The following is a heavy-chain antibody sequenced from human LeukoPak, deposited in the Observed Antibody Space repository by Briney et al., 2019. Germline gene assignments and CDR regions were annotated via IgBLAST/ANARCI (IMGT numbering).Heavy chain of an antibody. CDR2: ISFLGSEK. Sequence: PGGSLRLSCAASGFTFSSYGMHWVRQAPGKGLEWVALISFLGSEKDYADSVKGRFTISRDNPKNTLYLQMNSLRPDDTAVYYCAKDPYSYASGRATFDFWGQGALVTVSS. J-gene: IGHJ4*02. V-gene: IGHV3-30*02. D-gene: IGHD3-10*01. CDR1: GFTFSSYG. CDR3: AKDPYSYASGRATFDF.